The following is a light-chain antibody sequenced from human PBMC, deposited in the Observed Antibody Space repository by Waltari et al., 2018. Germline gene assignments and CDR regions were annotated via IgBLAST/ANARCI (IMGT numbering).Light chain of an antibody. CDR2: GAS. J-gene: IGKJ3*01. CDR3: QQYGSSRFT. CDR1: QTVSSSY. Sequence: EIVLTQSPGTLPLSPGERATLSCRASQTVSSSYLAWYQQKPGQAPRLLIYGASSRATGIPDRFSGSGSGTDFTLTISRLEPEDFAVYYCQQYGSSRFTFGPGTKVDIK. V-gene: IGKV3-20*01.